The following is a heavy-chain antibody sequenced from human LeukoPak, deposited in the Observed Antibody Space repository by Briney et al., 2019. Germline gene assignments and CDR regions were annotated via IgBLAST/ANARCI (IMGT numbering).Heavy chain of an antibody. D-gene: IGHD3-22*01. J-gene: IGHJ3*02. CDR3: ARDPYDGGGYGAFAI. CDR1: GFTFSNAW. Sequence: PGGSLRLSCAASGFTFSNAWMSWVRQAPGKGLEWVANIMQDGSDKQYVDSVKGRFAISRDNAKNSLYLQMNSLRAEDTAVYYCARDPYDGGGYGAFAIWGQGTMVTVSS. V-gene: IGHV3-7*01. CDR2: IMQDGSDK.